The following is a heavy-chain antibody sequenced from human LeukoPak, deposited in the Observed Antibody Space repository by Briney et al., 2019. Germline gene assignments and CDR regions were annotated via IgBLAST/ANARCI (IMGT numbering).Heavy chain of an antibody. J-gene: IGHJ4*02. CDR3: ARHRQGGIYTSSWYGFDY. CDR2: IEPSGTN. D-gene: IGHD6-13*01. V-gene: IGHV4-4*07. CDR1: GGSLNNYY. Sequence: SETLSLICTVSGGSLNNYYWTWIRQPAGKGLEWIGRIEPSGTNDHNPSLKSRVTMSINMSKNQFSLELISVTAADTAVYYCARHRQGGIYTSSWYGFDYWGQGTLVTVSS.